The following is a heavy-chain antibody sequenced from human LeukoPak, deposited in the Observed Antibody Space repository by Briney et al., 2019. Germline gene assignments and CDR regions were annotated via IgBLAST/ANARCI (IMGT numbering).Heavy chain of an antibody. CDR1: GFTFSNYA. Sequence: GSSLRLSCVASGFTFSNYAMSWVRQAPGKGLEWVSAITGSGTNTYYADSVKGRFTISRDNSKNTVFLKMKRLRQEDTAIYYCVIWGDYDVLGGYYVTDYWGQGTLVTVSS. CDR2: ITGSGTNT. D-gene: IGHD3-3*01. CDR3: VIWGDYDVLGGYYVTDY. V-gene: IGHV3-23*01. J-gene: IGHJ4*02.